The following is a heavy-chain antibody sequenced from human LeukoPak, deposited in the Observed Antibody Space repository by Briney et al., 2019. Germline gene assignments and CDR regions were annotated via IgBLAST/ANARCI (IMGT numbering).Heavy chain of an antibody. J-gene: IGHJ4*02. Sequence: PSETLSLTCAVYGGSLSAYYWSWIRQPPGKGLEWTGEINHSGSTNYNPSLKSRVTISVDTSKNRFSLKLSSVTAADTAVYYCARGRSHCGGDCYPLRYFDYWGQGTLVTVSS. D-gene: IGHD2-21*02. CDR2: INHSGST. V-gene: IGHV4-34*01. CDR1: GGSLSAYY. CDR3: ARGRSHCGGDCYPLRYFDY.